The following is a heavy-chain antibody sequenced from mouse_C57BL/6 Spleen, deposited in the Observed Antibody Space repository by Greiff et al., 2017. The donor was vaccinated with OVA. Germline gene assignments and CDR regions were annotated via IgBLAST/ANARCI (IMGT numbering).Heavy chain of an antibody. CDR1: GYSFTDYN. CDR3: ARLGSNGGYYAMDY. J-gene: IGHJ4*01. Sequence: EVQGVESGPELVKPGASVKISCKASGYSFTDYNMNWVKQSNGKSLEWIGVINPNYGTTSYNQKFKGKATLTVDQSSSTAYMQLNSLTSEDSAVYYCARLGSNGGYYAMDYWGQGTSVTVSS. CDR2: INPNYGTT. V-gene: IGHV1-39*01. D-gene: IGHD1-1*01.